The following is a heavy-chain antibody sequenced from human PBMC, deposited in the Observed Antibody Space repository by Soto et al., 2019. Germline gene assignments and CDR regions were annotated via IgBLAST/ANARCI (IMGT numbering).Heavy chain of an antibody. Sequence: GGSLRLSCAASGFAFRSYWLHWVRQAPGKGLMVVSRITGDGTNTAYATSVEGRFTISRDNAKNMVYLQMDSLKPEDTAVYYCARDGGDGTSFDYWGQGALVTVSS. V-gene: IGHV3-74*01. CDR3: ARDGGDGTSFDY. D-gene: IGHD2-21*01. CDR1: GFAFRSYW. CDR2: ITGDGTNT. J-gene: IGHJ4*02.